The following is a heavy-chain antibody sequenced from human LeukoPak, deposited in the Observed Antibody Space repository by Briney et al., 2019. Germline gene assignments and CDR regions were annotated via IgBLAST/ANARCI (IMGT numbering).Heavy chain of an antibody. CDR3: AKDWDIVVVVAATLYDY. CDR1: GFTFSSYA. D-gene: IGHD2-15*01. J-gene: IGHJ4*02. Sequence: GGSLRLSCAASGFTFSSYAMSWVRQAPGKGREWVSAISGSGGSTYYADSVKGQFTISRDNSKNTLYLQMNSLRAEDTAVYYCAKDWDIVVVVAATLYDYWGQGTLVTVSS. CDR2: ISGSGGST. V-gene: IGHV3-23*01.